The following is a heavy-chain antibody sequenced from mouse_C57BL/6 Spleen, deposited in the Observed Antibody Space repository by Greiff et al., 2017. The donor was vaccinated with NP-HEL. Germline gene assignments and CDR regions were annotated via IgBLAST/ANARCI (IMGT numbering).Heavy chain of an antibody. CDR1: GYTFTDYN. CDR2: INPNNGGT. Sequence: EVQLQQSGPELVKPGASVKMSCKASGYTFTDYNMHWVKQSHGKSLEWIGYINPNNGGTSSNQKFKGKAAFTVHKSSSTAYMERRSLTSEDSAVYDCARCGTEGYGDVWGTGTTVTVSS. CDR3: ARCGTEGYGDV. V-gene: IGHV1-22*01. D-gene: IGHD1-1*02. J-gene: IGHJ1*03.